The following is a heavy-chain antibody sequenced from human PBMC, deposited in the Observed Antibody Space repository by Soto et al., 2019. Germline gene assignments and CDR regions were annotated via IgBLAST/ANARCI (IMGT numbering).Heavy chain of an antibody. CDR3: ARGTVVTHFDY. Sequence: QVQLVQSGAEEKKPGASVKVSCKASGYTFTSYAMHWMRQAPGQRLEWMGWINAGNGHTKYSQKFQRRVTITRDTSASTAYMALRSLRSEDTAVCYCARGTVVTHFDYWGQGTLVTLSS. V-gene: IGHV1-3*05. D-gene: IGHD2-15*01. CDR1: GYTFTSYA. CDR2: INAGNGHT. J-gene: IGHJ4*02.